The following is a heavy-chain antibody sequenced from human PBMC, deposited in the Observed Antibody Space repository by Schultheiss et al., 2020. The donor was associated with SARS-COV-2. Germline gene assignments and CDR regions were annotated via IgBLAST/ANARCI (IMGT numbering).Heavy chain of an antibody. CDR2: ISGGGGST. D-gene: IGHD3-3*01. CDR1: GFTFSRSV. CDR3: ARDSAAGVGFDC. J-gene: IGHJ4*02. V-gene: IGHV3-23*01. Sequence: GGSLRLSCAASGFTFSRSVMSWVRQAPGKGLEWVSAISGGGGSTYYADSVKGRFTISRDNAKNSLYLQMNSLRVEDTAVYYCARDSAAGVGFDCWGQGTLVTVSS.